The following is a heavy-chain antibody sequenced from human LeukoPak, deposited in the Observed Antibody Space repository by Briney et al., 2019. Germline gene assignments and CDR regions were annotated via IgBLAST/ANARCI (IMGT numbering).Heavy chain of an antibody. Sequence: GGSLRLSCTASGFTFGDYLMSWFRQAPGKGLEWIGFISGGTTEYAASVKGRFTISRDDSTNIAYLQMNSLTTEDTAVYYCSRGSGWLSVYWGQGTLVTVSS. V-gene: IGHV3-49*03. CDR1: GFTFGDYL. CDR2: ISGGTT. CDR3: SRGSGWLSVY. J-gene: IGHJ4*02. D-gene: IGHD6-19*01.